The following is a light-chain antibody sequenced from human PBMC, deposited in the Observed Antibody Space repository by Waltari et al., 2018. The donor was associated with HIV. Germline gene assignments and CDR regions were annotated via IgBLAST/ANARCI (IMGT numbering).Light chain of an antibody. CDR1: KLGNKY. V-gene: IGLV3-1*01. J-gene: IGLJ2*01. CDR2: QDT. CDR3: HAWDSSTVL. Sequence: SYDLTQPPSVSVSPGQTASITCSGDKLGNKYACWYQQKPGQSPVLVIYQDTKRPSGIPERFSGSHSGNTATLTVSGTQAMDEAYYYCHAWDSSTVLFGGGTTLTVL.